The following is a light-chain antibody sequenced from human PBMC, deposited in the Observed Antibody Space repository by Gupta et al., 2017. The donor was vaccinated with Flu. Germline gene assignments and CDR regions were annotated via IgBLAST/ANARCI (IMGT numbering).Light chain of an antibody. CDR1: QSVLYSSNNKNY. Sequence: SLGERATINCKSSQSVLYSSNNKNYLAWYQHKVGQPPKLLIYWASTRESGVPDRFSGSGSGTDFTLTISSLQAEDVAVYYCQQYYSTPRTFGQGTKVEIK. V-gene: IGKV4-1*01. J-gene: IGKJ1*01. CDR3: QQYYSTPRT. CDR2: WAS.